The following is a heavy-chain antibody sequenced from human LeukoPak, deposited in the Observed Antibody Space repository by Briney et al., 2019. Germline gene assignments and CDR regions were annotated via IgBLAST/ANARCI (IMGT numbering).Heavy chain of an antibody. D-gene: IGHD6-13*01. J-gene: IGHJ4*02. CDR1: GFTFSSYG. CDR2: ISYDGSNK. Sequence: GGSLRLSCAASGFTFSSYGMHWVRQAPGKGLEWVAVISYDGSNKYYADSVKGRFTISRDNSKNTLNLQMNSLRAEDTAVYYCAKDGGRIAAAGTPYYFDYWGQGTLVTVSS. CDR3: AKDGGRIAAAGTPYYFDY. V-gene: IGHV3-30*18.